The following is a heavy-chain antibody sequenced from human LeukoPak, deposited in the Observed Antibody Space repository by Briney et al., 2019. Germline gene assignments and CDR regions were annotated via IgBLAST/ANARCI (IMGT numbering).Heavy chain of an antibody. V-gene: IGHV3-20*04. CDR3: ARKGYYGSGTYLDY. D-gene: IGHD3-10*01. J-gene: IGHJ4*02. Sequence: PGGSLRLSCAASGFAFNFYAMSWVRQAPGKGLEWVSGINWNGDKTGYADSVKGRFTISRDNAKNSLYLQMNSLRAEDTALYYCARKGYYGSGTYLDYWGQGTLVTVSS. CDR1: GFAFNFYA. CDR2: INWNGDKT.